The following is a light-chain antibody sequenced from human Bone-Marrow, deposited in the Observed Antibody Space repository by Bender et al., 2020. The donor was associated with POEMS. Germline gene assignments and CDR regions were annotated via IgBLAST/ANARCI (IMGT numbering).Light chain of an antibody. J-gene: IGLJ2*01. CDR2: DDT. CDR1: NLALIT. V-gene: IGLV3-21*02. CDR3: QAWDSSPDVV. Sequence: SYVLTQPPSVSVAPGQTARITCGGNNLALITVHWYQQKPGQAPVLVVYDDTDRPSGIPERFSGSNSGNIATLTISGAQAMDEADYYCQAWDSSPDVVFGGGTKLTVL.